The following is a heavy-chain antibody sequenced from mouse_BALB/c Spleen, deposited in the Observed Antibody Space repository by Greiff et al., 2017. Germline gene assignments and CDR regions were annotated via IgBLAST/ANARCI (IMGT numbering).Heavy chain of an antibody. Sequence: EVQLQESGPELVKPGASVKISCKASGYTFTDYNMHWVKQSHGKSLEWIGYIYPYNGGTGYNQKFKSKATLTVDNSSSTAYMELRSLTSEDSAVYYCAREDGYDRAWFAYWGQGTLVTVSA. D-gene: IGHD2-2*01. CDR3: AREDGYDRAWFAY. V-gene: IGHV1S29*02. CDR2: IYPYNGGT. CDR1: GYTFTDYN. J-gene: IGHJ3*01.